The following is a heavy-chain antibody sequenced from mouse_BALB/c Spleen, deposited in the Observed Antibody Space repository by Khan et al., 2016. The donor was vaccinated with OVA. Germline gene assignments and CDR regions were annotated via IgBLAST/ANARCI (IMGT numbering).Heavy chain of an antibody. CDR1: GFTFSTYG. D-gene: IGHD1-1*02. CDR3: SRLAYYYNSEGFAY. J-gene: IGHJ3*01. Sequence: EVKLMESGGDLVKPGGSLKLSCAASGFTFSTYGMSWVRQTPDKRLEWVATISTGGSYTYYPDSVKGRFTISRDNAKNTLYLQMSSLKSEDTAMYYCSRLAYYYNSEGFAYWGQGTVVTVSA. CDR2: ISTGGSYT. V-gene: IGHV5-6*01.